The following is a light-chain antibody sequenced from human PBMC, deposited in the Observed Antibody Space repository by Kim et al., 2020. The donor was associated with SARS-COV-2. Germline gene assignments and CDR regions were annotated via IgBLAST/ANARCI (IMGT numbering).Light chain of an antibody. CDR2: DKN. V-gene: IGLV3-21*03. J-gene: IGLJ2*01. CDR1: NYGSKR. CDR3: QVWDSSTDHVV. Sequence: APGKSARYPWGGNNYGSKRVDWDQQRPGQAPVLGIYDKNGGPPGIPWRFSGSNPGNTATLTISGVEAGDEADYYCQVWDSSTDHVVFGGGTQLTVL.